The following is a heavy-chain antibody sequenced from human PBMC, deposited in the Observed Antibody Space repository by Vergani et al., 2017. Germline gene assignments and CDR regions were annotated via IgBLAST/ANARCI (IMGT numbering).Heavy chain of an antibody. D-gene: IGHD3-22*01. V-gene: IGHV4-38-2*01. CDR3: ARRWVEYDTSGEHYFDS. CDR1: GDSISSGYY. CDR2: IYHSGTT. J-gene: IGHJ4*02. Sequence: QVQLQESGPGLVKPSETLSLTCAVSGDSISSGYYWGWIRQPPGKGLEWIGSIYHSGTTYYNPSLKSRVAISVDTSKRRLSLKVKSVTAAETALYYCARRWVEYDTSGEHYFDSWGQGTLVTVSS.